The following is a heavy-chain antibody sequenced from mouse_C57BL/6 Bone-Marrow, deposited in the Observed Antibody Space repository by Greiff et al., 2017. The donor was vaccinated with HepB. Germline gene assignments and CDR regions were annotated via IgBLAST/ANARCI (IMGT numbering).Heavy chain of an antibody. V-gene: IGHV1-55*01. CDR1: GYTFTSYW. CDR3: ARRGVWLRRDWDAMDY. Sequence: QVQLKQPGAELVKPGASVKMSCKASGYTFTSYWITWVKQRPGQGLEWIGDIYPGSGSTNYNEKFKSKATLTVDTSSSTAYMQLSSLTSEDSAVYYCARRGVWLRRDWDAMDYWGQGTSVTVSS. D-gene: IGHD2-2*01. CDR2: IYPGSGST. J-gene: IGHJ4*01.